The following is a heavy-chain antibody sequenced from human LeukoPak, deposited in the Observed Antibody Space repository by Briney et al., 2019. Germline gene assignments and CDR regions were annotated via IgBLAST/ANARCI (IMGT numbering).Heavy chain of an antibody. CDR3: ARAVGATHFDY. D-gene: IGHD1-26*01. CDR2: INPNSGGT. V-gene: IGHV1-2*02. J-gene: IGHJ4*02. CDR1: GYPFTGYY. Sequence: ASVKVSCKASGYPFTGYYIHWVRQAPGQGLEWMGWINPNSGGTNYAQKFQGRVIMTSDTSITTAYMDLSRLTSDDTAVYYCARAVGATHFDYWGQGILVTVSS.